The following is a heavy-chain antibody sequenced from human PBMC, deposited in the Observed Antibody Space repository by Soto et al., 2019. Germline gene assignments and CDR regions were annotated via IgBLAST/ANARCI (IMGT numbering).Heavy chain of an antibody. V-gene: IGHV1-18*01. CDR1: GYTFTNYG. D-gene: IGHD6-19*01. J-gene: IGHJ4*02. Sequence: QVQLVQSGAEVKKSGASMKVSCKASGYTFTNYGVAWVRRAPGQGLEWMGWISGNNGDTKYAQNLQNRVTMTTDTSTNTAYMEVRSLRSDDTAVDYCGRGGLAVSGPDDYWGQGTLVTVSS. CDR3: GRGGLAVSGPDDY. CDR2: ISGNNGDT.